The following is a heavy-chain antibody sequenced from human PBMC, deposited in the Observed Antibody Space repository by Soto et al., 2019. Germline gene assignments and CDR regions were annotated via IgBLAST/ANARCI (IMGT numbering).Heavy chain of an antibody. CDR1: GGSFSGYY. CDR2: INHSGST. CDR3: AREGKYQPIRGYHYNGMQL. V-gene: IGHV4-34*01. J-gene: IGHJ6*01. D-gene: IGHD2-2*01. Sequence: TLSLTCAVYGGSFSGYYWSWIRQPPGSGLECIGEINHSGSTNYNPSLKSRVTISVDTSKNQFSPKLSSVTAADTAVYYCAREGKYQPIRGYHYNGMQLWGQGTMVTVSS.